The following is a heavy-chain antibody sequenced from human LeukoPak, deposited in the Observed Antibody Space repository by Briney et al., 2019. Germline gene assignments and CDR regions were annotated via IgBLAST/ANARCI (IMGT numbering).Heavy chain of an antibody. CDR3: ARDLAWGAFDY. V-gene: IGHV3-30*04. D-gene: IGHD7-27*01. CDR1: GFTFSSFA. Sequence: GGSLRLSCAASGFTFSSFAMHWVRQPPGKGLEWVAVISYGGSNKNYADSVKGRFTISRDDSKNTLSLQMNSLRVEDTATYYCARDLAWGAFDYWGQGTLVTVSS. J-gene: IGHJ4*02. CDR2: ISYGGSNK.